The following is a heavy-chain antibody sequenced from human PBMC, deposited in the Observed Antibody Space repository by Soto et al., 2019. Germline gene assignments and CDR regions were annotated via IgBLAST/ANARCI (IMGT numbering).Heavy chain of an antibody. CDR3: ARGLSRITIFGVVIPYFDY. V-gene: IGHV4-34*01. Sequence: ETLSLTCAVYGGSFSGYYWSWVRQPPGKGLEWIGEINHSGSTNYNPSLKSRVTISVDTSKNQFSLKLSSVTAADTAVYYCARGLSRITIFGVVIPYFDYWGQGTLVTVSS. CDR1: GGSFSGYY. D-gene: IGHD3-3*01. CDR2: INHSGST. J-gene: IGHJ4*02.